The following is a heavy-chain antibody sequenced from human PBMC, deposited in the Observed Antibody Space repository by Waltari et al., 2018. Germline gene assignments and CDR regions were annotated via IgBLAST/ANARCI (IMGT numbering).Heavy chain of an antibody. D-gene: IGHD2-15*01. J-gene: IGHJ4*02. V-gene: IGHV4-4*02. CDR3: ARDRGRGLYLDS. CDR2: IHGSGRS. CDR1: GDSISGTYW. Sequence: QVQLQESGPGLVKPSGTLSVTCAVSGDSISGTYWWSWVRQPPGKGLEWIGQIHGSGRSNYTPSLESRVTVSIDTSNNHFSLKVTSATAADTAVYYCARDRGRGLYLDSWGQGTLVTVSP.